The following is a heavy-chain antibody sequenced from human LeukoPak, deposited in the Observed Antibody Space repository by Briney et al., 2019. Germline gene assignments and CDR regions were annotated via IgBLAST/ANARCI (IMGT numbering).Heavy chain of an antibody. V-gene: IGHV3-7*01. J-gene: IGHJ4*02. CDR3: ARDSKSIAWLIDN. CDR1: GFTFSSYW. D-gene: IGHD3-9*01. Sequence: PGGSLRLSCAASGFTFSSYWMTWVRQAPGKGLEWVANINDDGSDANYVDSVKGRFTISRDNAKNSLFLQMNNLRVDDTAVYYCARDSKSIAWLIDNWGQGTLVTVSS. CDR2: INDDGSDA.